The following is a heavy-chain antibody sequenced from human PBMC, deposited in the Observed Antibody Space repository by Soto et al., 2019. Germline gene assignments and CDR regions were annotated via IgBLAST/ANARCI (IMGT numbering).Heavy chain of an antibody. CDR1: GYTFSNND. V-gene: IGHV1-8*01. J-gene: IGHJ5*02. CDR3: ARMATSGTLNWFDP. CDR2: MNPNSANT. D-gene: IGHD1-1*01. Sequence: ASVKVSCKASGYTFSNNDISWLLQAPGQGPEWMGWMNPNSANTGYAQKFRGRVTMTRNTSISTAHMELSSLRSDDTAIYYCARMATSGTLNWFDPWGQGTLVTVSS.